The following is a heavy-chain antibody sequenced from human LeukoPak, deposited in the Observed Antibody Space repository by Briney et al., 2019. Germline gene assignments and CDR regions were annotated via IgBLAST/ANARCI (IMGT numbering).Heavy chain of an antibody. CDR3: TTGVHRYCSSTSCYTEENY. V-gene: IGHV3-15*01. D-gene: IGHD2-2*02. CDR2: IKSKTDGGTT. Sequence: PGGSLRLSCAASGFTFSNAWMSWVRQAPGKGLEWVGRIKSKTDGGTTDYAAPVKGRFTISRDDSKNTLYLQMNSLKTEDTAVYYCTTGVHRYCSSTSCYTEENYWGQGTLVTVSS. CDR1: GFTFSNAW. J-gene: IGHJ4*02.